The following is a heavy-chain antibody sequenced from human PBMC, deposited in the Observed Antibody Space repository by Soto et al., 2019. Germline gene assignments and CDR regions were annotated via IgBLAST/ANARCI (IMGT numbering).Heavy chain of an antibody. Sequence: PSETLSLTCAVYGGSFSGYYWSWIRQPPGKGLEWIGEINHSGSTNYNQSLKSRVTISVDTSKNQFSLKLSSVTAADTAVYYCASGGYYYYGMDVWGQGTTVTVSS. J-gene: IGHJ6*02. CDR3: ASGGYYYYGMDV. CDR1: GGSFSGYY. CDR2: INHSGST. V-gene: IGHV4-34*01.